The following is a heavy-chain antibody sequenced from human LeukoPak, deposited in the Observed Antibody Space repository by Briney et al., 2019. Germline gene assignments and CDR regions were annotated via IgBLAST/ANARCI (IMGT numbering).Heavy chain of an antibody. V-gene: IGHV1-18*01. Sequence: ASVKVSCTASGYTFTSYGISWVRQAPGQGLEWMGWIYACNGKTNDAQMLQGRVTMTTDTYTSTAFMELRRLRADATAVYYCARDHVGGRWPYYDYVWGSYRYNLFDYWGQGTLVTVSS. CDR2: IYACNGKT. J-gene: IGHJ4*02. CDR1: GYTFTSYG. CDR3: ARDHVGGRWPYYDYVWGSYRYNLFDY. D-gene: IGHD3-16*02.